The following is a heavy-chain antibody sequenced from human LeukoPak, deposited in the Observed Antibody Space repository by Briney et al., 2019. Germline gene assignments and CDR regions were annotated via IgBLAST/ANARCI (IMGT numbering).Heavy chain of an antibody. J-gene: IGHJ5*01. CDR1: DGSISSRSHY. CDR2: IHYTGNT. Sequence: SETLSLTCTVSDGSISSRSHYWGWIRQSPGKGLDWIGSIHYTGNTYYNPSLKSRVSISIAMSKNQFSLILSSMTTADTAIDYCARHKHLGVAPFDSWGQGTLVTVSS. CDR3: ARHKHLGVAPFDS. V-gene: IGHV4-39*01. D-gene: IGHD3-16*01.